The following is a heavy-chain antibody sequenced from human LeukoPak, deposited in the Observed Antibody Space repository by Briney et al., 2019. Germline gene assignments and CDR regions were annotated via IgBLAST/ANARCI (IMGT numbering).Heavy chain of an antibody. J-gene: IGHJ4*02. CDR3: AKSRGLYFDFWRGLSNGGYYFDY. V-gene: IGHV4-34*01. Sequence: SETLSLTCAVYGGSFSGYYWSWIRQPPGKGLEWIGEINHSGSTNYNPSLKSRVTISVDTSKNQFSLKLSSVTAADTAVYYCAKSRGLYFDFWRGLSNGGYYFDYWGQGTLVTVSS. D-gene: IGHD3-3*01. CDR1: GGSFSGYY. CDR2: INHSGST.